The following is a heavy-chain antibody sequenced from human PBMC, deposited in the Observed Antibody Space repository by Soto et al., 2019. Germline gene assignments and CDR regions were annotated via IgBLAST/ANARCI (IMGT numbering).Heavy chain of an antibody. J-gene: IGHJ4*02. CDR3: ARVGYCSGGSCYWGTPFDY. Sequence: ASVKVSCKASGYTFTSYGISWVRQAPGQGLEWMGWISAYSGNTNYAQKLQGRVTMTTDTSTSTAYMELRSLRSDDTAVYYCARVGYCSGGSCYWGTPFDYWGQGTLVTVSS. D-gene: IGHD2-15*01. CDR2: ISAYSGNT. CDR1: GYTFTSYG. V-gene: IGHV1-18*01.